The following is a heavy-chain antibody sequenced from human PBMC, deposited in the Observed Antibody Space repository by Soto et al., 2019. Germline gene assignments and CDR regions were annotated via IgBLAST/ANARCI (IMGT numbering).Heavy chain of an antibody. CDR3: ARETSYDFWSGPYHGMDV. Sequence: GGSLRLSCAASGFTFSSYAMSWVRQAPGKGLEWVSAISGSGGSTYYADSVKGRFTISRDNSKNTLYLQMNSLRAEDTAVYYCARETSYDFWSGPYHGMDVWRQGTTVPVSS. D-gene: IGHD3-3*01. J-gene: IGHJ6*02. CDR2: ISGSGGST. V-gene: IGHV3-23*01. CDR1: GFTFSSYA.